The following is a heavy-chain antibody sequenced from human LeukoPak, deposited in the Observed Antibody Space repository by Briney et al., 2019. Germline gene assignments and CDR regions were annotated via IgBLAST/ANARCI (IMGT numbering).Heavy chain of an antibody. CDR3: ARDLPTRGGYNWFDP. CDR2: ISAYNGNT. D-gene: IGHD1-1*01. Sequence: GAAVTVSFTASGYTFTIYGISWVRQAPGQGKEWMGWISAYNGNTNYAQKLQGRVTMTTDTSTSTAYMELRSLRSDDTAVYYCARDLPTRGGYNWFDPWGQGTLVTVSS. CDR1: GYTFTIYG. V-gene: IGHV1-18*01. J-gene: IGHJ5*02.